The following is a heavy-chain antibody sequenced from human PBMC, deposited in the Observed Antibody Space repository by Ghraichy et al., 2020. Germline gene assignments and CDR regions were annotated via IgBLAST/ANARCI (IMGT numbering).Heavy chain of an antibody. CDR2: INSDGSST. J-gene: IGHJ6*02. CDR3: ARAPDWMYYDFWSGENYGMDV. D-gene: IGHD3-3*01. CDR1: GFTFSSYW. Sequence: GGSLRLSCAASGFTFSSYWMHWVRQAPGKGLVWVSRINSDGSSTSYADSVKGRFTISRDNAKNTLYLQMNSLRAEDTAVYYCARAPDWMYYDFWSGENYGMDVWGQGTTVTVSS. V-gene: IGHV3-74*01.